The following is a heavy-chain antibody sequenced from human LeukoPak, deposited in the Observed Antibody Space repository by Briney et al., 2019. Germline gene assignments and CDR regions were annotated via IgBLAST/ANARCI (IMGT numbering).Heavy chain of an antibody. CDR3: ARDFSGSYYWANYYYYGMDV. CDR2: IYSGGST. D-gene: IGHD1-26*01. V-gene: IGHV3-66*01. J-gene: IGHJ6*02. CDR1: GFTVSSNY. Sequence: GGSLRLSCAASGFTVSSNYMSWVRQTPGKGLEWVSVIYSGGSTYYADSVKGRFTISRDNSKNTLYLQMNSLRAEDTAVYYCARDFSGSYYWANYYYYGMDVWGQGTTVTVSS.